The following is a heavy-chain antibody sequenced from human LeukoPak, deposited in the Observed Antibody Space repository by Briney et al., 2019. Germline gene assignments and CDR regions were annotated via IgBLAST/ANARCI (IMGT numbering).Heavy chain of an antibody. CDR1: GGSISSHY. Sequence: PSETLSLTCTVSGGSISSHYRSWIRQPPGEGLEWIGYISYSGSTNYNPSLKSRVTISIDTSKSQFSLELRSVTAADTAVYHCARYSDYFYYYYMDVWGKGTTVTVSS. V-gene: IGHV4-59*11. CDR3: ARYSDYFYYYYMDV. J-gene: IGHJ6*03. D-gene: IGHD4-17*01. CDR2: ISYSGST.